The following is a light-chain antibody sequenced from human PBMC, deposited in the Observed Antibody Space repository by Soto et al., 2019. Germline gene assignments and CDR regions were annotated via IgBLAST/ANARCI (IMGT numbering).Light chain of an antibody. J-gene: IGLJ2*01. CDR1: SSDVGGYKY. Sequence: QSVLTQPASVSGSPGQSITISCTGTSSDVGGYKYVSWYQQHPGKAPKLMIYDVSDRPSGVSNRFSGSKSGNTASLTISGLQAEDEADYYCSSYTGSSTLVVFGGGTKLTVL. CDR2: DVS. CDR3: SSYTGSSTLVV. V-gene: IGLV2-14*03.